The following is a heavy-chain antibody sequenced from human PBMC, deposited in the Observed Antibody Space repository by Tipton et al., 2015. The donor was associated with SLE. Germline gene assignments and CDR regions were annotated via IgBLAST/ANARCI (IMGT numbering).Heavy chain of an antibody. V-gene: IGHV4-4*07. J-gene: IGHJ4*02. CDR3: ARAVYYFDF. CDR1: GDSMNNYY. Sequence: TLSLTCSVSGDSMNNYYWSWIRQPAGMPLEWIGRIYETGITNYNPSLKGRLSMSVDTSKAHFSLNLNSVTAADTAVYYCARAVYYFDFWGQGTLVTVSS. CDR2: IYETGIT.